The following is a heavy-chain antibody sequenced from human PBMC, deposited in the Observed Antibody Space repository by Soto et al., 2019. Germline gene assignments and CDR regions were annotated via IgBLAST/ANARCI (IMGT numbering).Heavy chain of an antibody. CDR2: ISWNSGSI. V-gene: IGHV3-9*01. J-gene: IGHJ3*02. D-gene: IGHD4-4*01. Sequence: EVQLVESGGGLVQPGRSLRLSCAASGFTFDDYAMHWVRQAPGKCLEWVSGISWNSGSIGYADSVKGRFTISRDNAKNSLYLQINRLRAEDTALYYCAKDRNHHYSTVGAFDIWGPGTIVTVSS. CDR1: GFTFDDYA. CDR3: AKDRNHHYSTVGAFDI.